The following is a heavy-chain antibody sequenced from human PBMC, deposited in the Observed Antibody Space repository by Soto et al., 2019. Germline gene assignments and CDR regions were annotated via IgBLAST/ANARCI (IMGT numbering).Heavy chain of an antibody. V-gene: IGHV1-69*01. Sequence: QVQLVQSGAEVKKPGSSLKVSCTAPGGTFSSYSINWVRQAPGQGLEWMGEIIPIFGTANYAQKFQGRVTITADESTSTAYMELSSLRSEDTAVYYCARDGWRHCGGIAYWGQGTLVTVSS. CDR1: GGTFSSYS. J-gene: IGHJ4*02. CDR3: ARDGWRHCGGIAY. D-gene: IGHD3-16*01. CDR2: IIPIFGTA.